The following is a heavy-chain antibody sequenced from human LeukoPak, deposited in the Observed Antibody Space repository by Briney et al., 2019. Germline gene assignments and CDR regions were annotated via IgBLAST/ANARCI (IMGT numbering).Heavy chain of an antibody. CDR3: ARGPSDYDSSGYYDY. CDR1: GGSFSGYY. V-gene: IGHV4-34*01. CDR2: INHSGST. Sequence: SETLSLTCAVYGGSFSGYYWSWIRQPPGKGLEWIGEINHSGSTNYNPSLKSRVTTSVDTSKTQFSLKLSSVTAADTAVYYCARGPSDYDSSGYYDYWGQGTLVTVSS. D-gene: IGHD3-22*01. J-gene: IGHJ4*02.